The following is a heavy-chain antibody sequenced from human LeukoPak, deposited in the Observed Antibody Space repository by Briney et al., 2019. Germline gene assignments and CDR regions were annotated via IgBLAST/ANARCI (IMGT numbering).Heavy chain of an antibody. CDR1: GFIFSSFS. CDR2: ISTSGGLSSV. V-gene: IGHV3-21*01. Sequence: GGSLRLSCAASGFIFSSFSVNWVRQAPGKGLEWVSSISTSGGLSSVYYADSVKGRFTISRDNAKNSLFLQMNSLGAEDTAVYYCARDRGDILTGYYTSHYYGMDVWGQGTTVTVSS. J-gene: IGHJ6*02. D-gene: IGHD3-9*01. CDR3: ARDRGDILTGYYTSHYYGMDV.